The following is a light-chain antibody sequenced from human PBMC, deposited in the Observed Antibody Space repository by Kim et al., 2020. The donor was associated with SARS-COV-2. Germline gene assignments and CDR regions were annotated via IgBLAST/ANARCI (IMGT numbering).Light chain of an antibody. Sequence: DISMTQSPSSLSASVGDRVTITCQASQDINIHLNWYQQKPGTAPKFLIYGASSLEAGVPSRFSGSGSGTDFTFTISSLQPEDVATYYCQQSDNLPLTFGGGTNVDIK. CDR2: GAS. CDR1: QDINIH. J-gene: IGKJ4*01. CDR3: QQSDNLPLT. V-gene: IGKV1-33*01.